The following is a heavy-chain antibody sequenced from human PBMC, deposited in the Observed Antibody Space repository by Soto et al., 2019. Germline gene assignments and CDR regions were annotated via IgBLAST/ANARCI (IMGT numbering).Heavy chain of an antibody. D-gene: IGHD3-22*01. CDR1: GYTFTSYD. J-gene: IGHJ6*02. Sequence: GASVKVSCKASGYTFTSYDINWVRQATGQGLEWMGWMNPNSGNTGYAQKFQGRVTMTRNTSISTAYMELSSLRSEDTAVYYCARHWYDYVSSGYTDDAFDLRVQRTTVTVSS. CDR2: MNPNSGNT. CDR3: ARHWYDYVSSGYTDDAFDL. V-gene: IGHV1-8*01.